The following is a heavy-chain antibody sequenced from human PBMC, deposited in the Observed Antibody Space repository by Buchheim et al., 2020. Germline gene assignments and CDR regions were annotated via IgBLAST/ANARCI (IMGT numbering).Heavy chain of an antibody. J-gene: IGHJ4*02. CDR3: ARDGSGYGLGDY. V-gene: IGHV4-30-4*01. Sequence: QVQLQESGPGLVKPSQTLSLTCSVSGGSISSGDYYWSWIRQPPGKGLEWIGYIYYSGSTYYNPSHKSRGTISLTPSQNQFSLYLSSVTAADTAVYYCARDGSGYGLGDYWGQGIL. CDR2: IYYSGST. D-gene: IGHD3-22*01. CDR1: GGSISSGDYY.